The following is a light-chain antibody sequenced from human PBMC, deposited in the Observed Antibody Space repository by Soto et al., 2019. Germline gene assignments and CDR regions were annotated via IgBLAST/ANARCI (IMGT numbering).Light chain of an antibody. J-gene: IGKJ1*01. CDR3: QKYNSAPWT. Sequence: DIQMTQSPSTLSASVGAIVTIACRASQGISNYLAWYQQKPGKVPRLLIFAASTLQSGAPSRFRGAGSETDCTLTINGLQPEDVATYYCQKYNSAPWTFGQGTKVDIK. CDR1: QGISNY. CDR2: AAS. V-gene: IGKV1-27*01.